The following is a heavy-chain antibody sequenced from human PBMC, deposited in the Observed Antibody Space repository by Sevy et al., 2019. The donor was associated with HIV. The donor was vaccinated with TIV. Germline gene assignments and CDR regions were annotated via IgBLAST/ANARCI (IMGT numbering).Heavy chain of an antibody. CDR1: GFIFSNYD. D-gene: IGHD3-10*01. CDR3: TRHGILPYGSGKAFDI. V-gene: IGHV3-13*01. Sequence: GGSLRLSCVGSGFIFSNYDMHWVRQRTGKGLEWVASIGTLADTFYPDPVKGRFTISRENAKNSLFLQMNDLRVGDTAVYFCTRHGILPYGSGKAFDIWGRGTTVTVSS. CDR2: IGTLADT. J-gene: IGHJ3*02.